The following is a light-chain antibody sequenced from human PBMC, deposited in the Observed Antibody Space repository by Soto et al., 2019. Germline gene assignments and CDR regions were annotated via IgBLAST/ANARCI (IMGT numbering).Light chain of an antibody. CDR2: GAS. J-gene: IGKJ1*01. V-gene: IGKV3-15*01. CDR1: QSVSSN. Sequence: EIVMTQSPATLSVSPGERATLSCRASQSVSSNLAWYQQKPGQAPRLLIYGASTRATGIPARFSGSGSGIEFTLTISSLQSEYFAVYYCQQYNNWPPWTFGQGTKVEIK. CDR3: QQYNNWPPWT.